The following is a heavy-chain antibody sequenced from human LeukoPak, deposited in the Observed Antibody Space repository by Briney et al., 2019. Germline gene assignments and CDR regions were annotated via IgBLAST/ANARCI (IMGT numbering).Heavy chain of an antibody. CDR3: ARDTGAMFPGPRRGYDDYYYYMDV. CDR2: MDYSGST. J-gene: IGHJ6*03. Sequence: PSETLSLTCTVSGGSISSSTYYWGWIRQPPGKGLEWIGSMDYSGSTYYNPSLKSRVTISVDTSKNQFSLKLSSVTAADTAVYYCARDTGAMFPGPRRGYDDYYYYMDVWGKGTTVTIPS. V-gene: IGHV4-39*02. D-gene: IGHD3-10*01. CDR1: GGSISSSTYY.